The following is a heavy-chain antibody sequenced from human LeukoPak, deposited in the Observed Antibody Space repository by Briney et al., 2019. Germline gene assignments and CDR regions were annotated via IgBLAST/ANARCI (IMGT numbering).Heavy chain of an antibody. D-gene: IGHD3-10*01. Sequence: PSETLSLTCAVYGGSFSGYYWSWIRQPPGKGLEWIGEINHSGSTNYNPSLKSRVTISVDTSKNQFSLKLSSVTAADTAVYYCARGAIGVTMVRGVIPRLIDYWGQGTLVTVSS. J-gene: IGHJ4*02. CDR1: GGSFSGYY. CDR2: INHSGST. CDR3: ARGAIGVTMVRGVIPRLIDY. V-gene: IGHV4-34*01.